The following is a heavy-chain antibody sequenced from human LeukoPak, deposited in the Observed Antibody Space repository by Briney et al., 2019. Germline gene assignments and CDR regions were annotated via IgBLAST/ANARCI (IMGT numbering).Heavy chain of an antibody. V-gene: IGHV4-38-2*02. CDR1: GYSISSGYY. J-gene: IGHJ5*02. Sequence: SETPSLTCTVSGYSISSGYYWGWIRQPPGKGLEWIGNIYPTGSTYYNPSLKSRVTISVDTSKNQFSLKVSSVSAADTAVYYCARAYSSSWYWNWFDPWGQGTLVTVSS. CDR3: ARAYSSSWYWNWFDP. D-gene: IGHD6-13*01. CDR2: IYPTGST.